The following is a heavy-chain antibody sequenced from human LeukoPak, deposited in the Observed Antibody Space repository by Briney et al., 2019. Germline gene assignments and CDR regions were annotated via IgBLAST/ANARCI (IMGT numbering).Heavy chain of an antibody. CDR2: ITGSGSRT. Sequence: QSGGSLRLSCAASGFTFDDYAMHWVRQAPGKGLEWVSAITGSGSRTYYADSVKGRFTISRDNSKNTLYLQMNSLRAEDTAVYYCAKLPTYHYDRSGYYYFEFWGQGTLVTVSS. V-gene: IGHV3-23*01. CDR3: AKLPTYHYDRSGYYYFEF. D-gene: IGHD3-22*01. J-gene: IGHJ4*02. CDR1: GFTFDDYA.